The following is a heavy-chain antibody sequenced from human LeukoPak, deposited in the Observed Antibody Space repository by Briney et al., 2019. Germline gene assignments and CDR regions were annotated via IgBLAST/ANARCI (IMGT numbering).Heavy chain of an antibody. V-gene: IGHV1-2*02. J-gene: IGHJ4*02. CDR2: INPNSGGT. D-gene: IGHD6-19*01. CDR1: GYTFTSYG. Sequence: GASVKVSCKASGYTFTSYGISWVRQAPGQGLEWMGWINPNSGGTNYAQKFQGRVTMTRDTSISTAYMEVSRLRSDDTAVYYCARDEAVAGMGYWGQGTLVTVSS. CDR3: ARDEAVAGMGY.